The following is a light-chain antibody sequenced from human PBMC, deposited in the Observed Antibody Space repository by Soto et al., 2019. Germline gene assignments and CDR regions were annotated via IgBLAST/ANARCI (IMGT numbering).Light chain of an antibody. CDR1: SSDVGGYNY. V-gene: IGLV2-14*01. CDR2: DVS. J-gene: IGLJ1*01. Sequence: QSVPTQPASVSGSPGQAITISSTGTSSDVGGYNYVSWYQQHPGKAPKLMIYDVSNRPSGVSNRFSGSKSGNTASLTISGLQAEDEADYYCRSYTSSVYVFGTGTKVTVL. CDR3: RSYTSSVYV.